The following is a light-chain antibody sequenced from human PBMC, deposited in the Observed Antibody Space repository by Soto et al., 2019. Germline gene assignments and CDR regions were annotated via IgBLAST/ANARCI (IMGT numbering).Light chain of an antibody. V-gene: IGLV2-23*01. J-gene: IGLJ2*01. CDR1: SSDVGSYNL. Sequence: QSALTQPRSVSGSPGQSVTVSCTGTSSDVGSYNLVSWYQQHPGKAPKLMIYEGSKRPSGVSNRFSGSKSGNTASLTISGLQAEDEADYYCCSYAGSSTAFGGGTKVTVL. CDR3: CSYAGSSTA. CDR2: EGS.